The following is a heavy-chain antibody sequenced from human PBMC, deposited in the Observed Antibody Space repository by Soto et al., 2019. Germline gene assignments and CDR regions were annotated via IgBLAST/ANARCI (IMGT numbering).Heavy chain of an antibody. CDR3: AREWAVAGTYYYYYGMYV. CDR2: ITTYNGNT. CDR1: GYTFKNYG. J-gene: IGHJ6*02. V-gene: IGHV1-18*01. Sequence: ASVKVSCKASGYTFKNYGIKWVRQAPGQGLEWVGWITTYNGNTYYAEKFQGRVTMTRDTSISTAYMELSRLRSDDTAVYYCAREWAVAGTYYYYYGMYVWGQGTTVTVSS. D-gene: IGHD6-19*01.